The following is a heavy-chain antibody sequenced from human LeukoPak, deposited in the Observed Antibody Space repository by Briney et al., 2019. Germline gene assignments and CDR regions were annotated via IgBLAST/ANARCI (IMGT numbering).Heavy chain of an antibody. CDR2: INPTSGNT. CDR1: GDTFSSYA. D-gene: IGHD3-22*01. Sequence: ASVKVSCKASGDTFSSYAFSWVRQAAGQGLEWVGWINPTSGNTGYAQKFQGRVTITRNTSISTAYMELSSLRSEDTAVYYCAREELDSSLSDAFDIWGQGTMVTVSS. J-gene: IGHJ3*02. CDR3: AREELDSSLSDAFDI. V-gene: IGHV1-8*03.